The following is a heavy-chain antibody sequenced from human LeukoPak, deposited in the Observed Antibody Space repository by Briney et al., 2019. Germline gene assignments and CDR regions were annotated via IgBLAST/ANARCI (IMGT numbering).Heavy chain of an antibody. CDR3: ARGGRLTMIWNGAFDI. Sequence: GGSLRLSCAASGFTFSSYAMSWVRQAPGKGLEWVSAISGSGGSTYYADSVKGRFTISRDNAKNSLYLQMNSLRAEDTALYYCARGGRLTMIWNGAFDIWGQGTMVTVSS. CDR2: ISGSGGST. J-gene: IGHJ3*02. D-gene: IGHD3-22*01. V-gene: IGHV3-23*01. CDR1: GFTFSSYA.